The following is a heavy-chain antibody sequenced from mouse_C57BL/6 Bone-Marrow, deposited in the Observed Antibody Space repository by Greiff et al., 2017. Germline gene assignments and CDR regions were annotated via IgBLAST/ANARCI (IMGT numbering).Heavy chain of an antibody. J-gene: IGHJ4*01. D-gene: IGHD2-14*01. CDR3: ARSDYRDAMDY. Sequence: VQLKESGPELVKPGASVKIPCKASGYTFTDYNMDWVKQSHGKSLEWIGDINPNNGGTIYNQKFKGKATLTVDKSSSTAYMELRSLTSEDTAVYYCARSDYRDAMDYWGQGTSVTVSS. CDR2: INPNNGGT. V-gene: IGHV1-18*01. CDR1: GYTFTDYN.